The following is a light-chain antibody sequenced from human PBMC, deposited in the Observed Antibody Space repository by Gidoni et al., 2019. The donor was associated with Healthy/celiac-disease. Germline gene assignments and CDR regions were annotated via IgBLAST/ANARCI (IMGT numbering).Light chain of an antibody. J-gene: IGKJ4*01. CDR1: QSLMNSNGYNY. CDR2: LGS. CDR3: MQALQTLLT. V-gene: IGKV2-28*01. Sequence: DIVLTQSPLFLPVTPGEPASISCRSSQSLMNSNGYNYLDWYMQKPGQSPQLLIYLGSNRASGVPDRFSGSGSGTDFTLKISRVEAEDVGVYYCMQALQTLLTFGGGTKVEIK.